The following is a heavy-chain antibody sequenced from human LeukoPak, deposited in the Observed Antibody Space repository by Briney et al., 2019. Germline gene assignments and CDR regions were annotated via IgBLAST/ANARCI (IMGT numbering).Heavy chain of an antibody. Sequence: GGSLRLSCAASGFTFSSYAMSWVRQAPGKGLEWVSAISGSGGSTYYADSVKGRFTVSRDNSKNTLYLQMNSLRAEDTAVYYCAKGYCTMVVVVTYFDYWGQGTLVTVSS. CDR1: GFTFSSYA. D-gene: IGHD3-22*01. V-gene: IGHV3-23*01. CDR3: AKGYCTMVVVVTYFDY. J-gene: IGHJ4*02. CDR2: ISGSGGST.